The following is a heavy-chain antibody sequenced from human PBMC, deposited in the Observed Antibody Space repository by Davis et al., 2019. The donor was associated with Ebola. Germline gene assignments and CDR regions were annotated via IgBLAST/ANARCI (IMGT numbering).Heavy chain of an antibody. CDR2: ISYDGSNK. J-gene: IGHJ3*02. CDR1: GFTFSSYA. D-gene: IGHD6-19*01. V-gene: IGHV3-30-3*01. CDR3: AKGGYTSGKDAFDI. Sequence: GESLKISCAASGFTFSSYAMHWVRQAPGKGLEWVAVISYDGSNKYYADSVKGRFTISRDNSKNTLYLQMNSLRAEDTAVYYCAKGGYTSGKDAFDIWGQGTMVTVSS.